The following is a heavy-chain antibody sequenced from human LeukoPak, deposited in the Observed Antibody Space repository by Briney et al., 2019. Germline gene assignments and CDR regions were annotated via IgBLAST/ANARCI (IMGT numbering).Heavy chain of an antibody. D-gene: IGHD3-3*01. V-gene: IGHV1-8*01. Sequence: ASVKVSCNASGYTFTSYAINWVRQASGQGLEWMGWMNPNSGNTGYAQKFQGRVTMTRNTSISTAYMELSSLRSEDTAVYYCLTGQEWLRGDYYFDYWGQGTLVTVSS. CDR2: MNPNSGNT. J-gene: IGHJ4*02. CDR3: LTGQEWLRGDYYFDY. CDR1: GYTFTSYA.